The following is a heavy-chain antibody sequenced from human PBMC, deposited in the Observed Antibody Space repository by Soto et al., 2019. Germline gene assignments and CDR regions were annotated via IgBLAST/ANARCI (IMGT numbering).Heavy chain of an antibody. Sequence: EVQLLESGGGLVQPGGSLRLSCAASGFTFSSYAMSWVRQAPGKGLEWVSAISGSGGSTYYADSVKGRFTISRDNSKNPLYLQMNSLRAEDTAVYYCAKRDDYGDHFDYWGQGTLVTVSS. CDR2: ISGSGGST. J-gene: IGHJ4*02. CDR1: GFTFSSYA. V-gene: IGHV3-23*01. D-gene: IGHD4-17*01. CDR3: AKRDDYGDHFDY.